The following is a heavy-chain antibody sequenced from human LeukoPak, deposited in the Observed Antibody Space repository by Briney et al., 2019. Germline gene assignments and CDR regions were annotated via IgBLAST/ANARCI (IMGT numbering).Heavy chain of an antibody. V-gene: IGHV3-23*01. Sequence: TGGSLRLSCAVSGFTVSRNFMSWVRQAPGKGLEWVSAISGSGGSTYYADSVKGRFTISRDNSKNTLSLQMNSLRAEDTAVYYCTKGAQWLYSSTDYWGQGTLVTVSS. J-gene: IGHJ4*02. CDR2: ISGSGGST. CDR3: TKGAQWLYSSTDY. D-gene: IGHD6-19*01. CDR1: GFTVSRNF.